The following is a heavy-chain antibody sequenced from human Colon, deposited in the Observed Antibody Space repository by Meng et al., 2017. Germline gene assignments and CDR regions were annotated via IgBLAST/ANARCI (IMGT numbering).Heavy chain of an antibody. D-gene: IGHD2-2*01. CDR1: GASINSSNW. CDR2: VYHGGNT. CDR3: SRGVVAGAMVWFDP. Sequence: QAQLQESGPGLVKPSGTLSLTRGVSGASINSSNWWLWVRQPPGKGLEWLGEVYHGGNTNYNPSLKSRVTLSLDKSKNQFSLRLTSVTAADTAMYYCSRGVVAGAMVWFDPWGPGTLVTVSS. V-gene: IGHV4-4*02. J-gene: IGHJ5*02.